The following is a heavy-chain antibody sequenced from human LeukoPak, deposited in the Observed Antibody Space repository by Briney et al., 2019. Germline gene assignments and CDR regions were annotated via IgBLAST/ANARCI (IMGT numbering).Heavy chain of an antibody. V-gene: IGHV4-34*01. J-gene: IGHJ5*02. CDR1: GGSLSGYW. CDR3: ARTDYSLP. Sequence: SETLSLTCAVSGGSLSGYWWCWIRQSPGTGLEWIGEISHSGDTNYNPSFESRVARTLDTSNNQFSLHLSSVTAADTAVYYCARTDYSLPWGQGTPVTVSS. CDR2: ISHSGDT. D-gene: IGHD4-11*01.